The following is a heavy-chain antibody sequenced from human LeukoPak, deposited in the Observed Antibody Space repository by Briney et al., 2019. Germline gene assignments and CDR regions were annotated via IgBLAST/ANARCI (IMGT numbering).Heavy chain of an antibody. Sequence: GGSLRLSCAASGFTFSSYAMSWVRQAPGKGLEWVSAISGSGGSTYYADSVKGRFTISRDNSKNTLYLQMNSLRAEDTAVYYCAKNPILEWFRSEPPDYDMDAWGKGTTVTVSS. CDR2: ISGSGGST. V-gene: IGHV3-23*01. CDR1: GFTFSSYA. D-gene: IGHD3-3*01. J-gene: IGHJ6*03. CDR3: AKNPILEWFRSEPPDYDMDA.